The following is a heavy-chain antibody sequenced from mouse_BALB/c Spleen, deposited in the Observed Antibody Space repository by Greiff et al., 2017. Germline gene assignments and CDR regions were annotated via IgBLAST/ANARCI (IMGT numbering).Heavy chain of an antibody. CDR1: GYTFTSYY. D-gene: IGHD1-1*01. CDR3: ARWGYYYGSSYNYFDY. J-gene: IGHJ2*01. Sequence: VQLQQSGPELVKPGASVRISCKASGYTFTSYYIHWVKQRPGQGLEWIGWIYPGNVNTKYNEKFKGKATLTADKSSSTAYMQLSSLTSEDSAVYFCARWGYYYGSSYNYFDYWGQGTTLTVSS. CDR2: IYPGNVNT. V-gene: IGHV1S56*01.